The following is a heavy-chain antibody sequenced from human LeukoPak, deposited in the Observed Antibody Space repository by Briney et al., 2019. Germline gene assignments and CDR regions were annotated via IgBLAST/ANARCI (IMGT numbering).Heavy chain of an antibody. CDR3: ARETWVRRIAAAGSPISFYGMDV. CDR2: MSYDGSNK. J-gene: IGHJ6*02. D-gene: IGHD6-13*01. V-gene: IGHV3-30-3*01. CDR1: GFTFSGYA. Sequence: GGSLRLSCAASGFTFSGYAMHWVRQAPGKGLEWVSVMSYDGSNKYYADSVKGRFTISRDNSKNTLYLQMNSLRAEDTAVYYCARETWVRRIAAAGSPISFYGMDVWGQGTTVTVSS.